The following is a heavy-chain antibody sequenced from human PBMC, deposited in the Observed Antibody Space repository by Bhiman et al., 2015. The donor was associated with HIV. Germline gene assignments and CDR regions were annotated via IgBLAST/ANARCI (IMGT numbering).Heavy chain of an antibody. CDR2: ISWNGRRI. V-gene: IGHV3-9*01. J-gene: IGHJ6*02. D-gene: IGHD1-1*01. CDR3: AKDSGTGSRYYYYGMDV. Sequence: EMQLVESGGGLVQPGRSLRLSCAASGFTFDDYAMHWVRQVPGKGLEWVSGISWNGRRIDYADSVQGQFTISRDNAKNSLYLQVSSLRAEDTALYYCAKDSGTGSRYYYYGMDVWGQGP. CDR1: GFTFDDYA.